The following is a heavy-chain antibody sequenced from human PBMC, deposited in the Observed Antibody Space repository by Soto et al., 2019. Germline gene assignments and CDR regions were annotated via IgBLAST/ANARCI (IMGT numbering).Heavy chain of an antibody. CDR3: ARGRKGYSYGHNWFDP. Sequence: PSETLSLTCTVSGGSISSGGYYWSWIRQHPGKGLKWIGYIYYSGSTYYNPSLKSRVTISVDTSKNQFSLKLSSVTAADTAVYYCARGRKGYSYGHNWFDPRGQGTLVTVSS. CDR2: IYYSGST. J-gene: IGHJ5*02. V-gene: IGHV4-31*03. CDR1: GGSISSGGYY. D-gene: IGHD5-18*01.